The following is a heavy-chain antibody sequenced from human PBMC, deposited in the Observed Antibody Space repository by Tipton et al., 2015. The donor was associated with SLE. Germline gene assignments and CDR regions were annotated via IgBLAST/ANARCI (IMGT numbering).Heavy chain of an antibody. CDR3: VRIRTGSYYFDY. J-gene: IGHJ4*02. Sequence: QVQLVQSGAEVKKPGASVKVSCKASGYIFTSQYMHWVRQAPGQGLEWMGWINPNTGGTNYAQKFQGRVTMTRDTSISTAYMELRRLTSDDTALYYCVRIRTGSYYFDYWGQGTLVTVSS. CDR2: INPNTGGT. V-gene: IGHV1-2*02. CDR1: GYIFTSQY. D-gene: IGHD1-26*01.